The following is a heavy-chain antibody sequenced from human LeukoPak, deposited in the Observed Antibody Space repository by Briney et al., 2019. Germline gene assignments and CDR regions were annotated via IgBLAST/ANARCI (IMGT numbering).Heavy chain of an antibody. V-gene: IGHV5-51*01. J-gene: IGHJ4*02. CDR3: ARGPNTVHFDY. Sequence: RGESLKISCKGSGYSFTNYWIAWVRQMPGKGLEWMGIIYPGDSDTRYSPSFQGQVTISADKSTSTAYLQWSSLKASDTAMYYCARGPNTVHFDYWGQGTLVTVSS. CDR2: IYPGDSDT. D-gene: IGHD4-11*01. CDR1: GYSFTNYW.